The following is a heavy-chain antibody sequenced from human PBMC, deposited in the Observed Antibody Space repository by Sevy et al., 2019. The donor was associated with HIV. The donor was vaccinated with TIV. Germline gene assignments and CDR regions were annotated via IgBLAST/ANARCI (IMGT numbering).Heavy chain of an antibody. CDR3: AGGDGTGRCFDS. Sequence: ASVKVSCKASGYNFNNYYIHWVRQAPGQGLQWMGVINPTSSSTYYPPKFQGRVTMTRDTSTSTVSLDLSSLRSEETAVYYCAGGDGTGRCFDSWGQGTLVTVSS. CDR2: INPTSSST. D-gene: IGHD1-26*01. J-gene: IGHJ4*02. V-gene: IGHV1-46*02. CDR1: GYNFNNYY.